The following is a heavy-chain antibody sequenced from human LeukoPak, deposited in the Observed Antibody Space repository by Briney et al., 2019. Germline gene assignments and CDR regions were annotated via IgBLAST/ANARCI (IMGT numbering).Heavy chain of an antibody. J-gene: IGHJ5*02. V-gene: IGHV1-2*02. D-gene: IGHD2-2*02. CDR3: MIVVVPAAIRGGSWFDP. CDR2: INPNSGGT. Sequence: ASVKVSCKASGYTFTGYYMHWVRQAPGQGLEWMGWINPNSGGTNYAQKFQGRVTMTRDTSISTAYMELSRLRSDDTAVYYCMIVVVPAAIRGGSWFDPWGQGTLVTVSS. CDR1: GYTFTGYY.